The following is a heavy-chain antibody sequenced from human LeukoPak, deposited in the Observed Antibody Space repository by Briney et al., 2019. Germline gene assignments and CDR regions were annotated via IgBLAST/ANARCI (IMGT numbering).Heavy chain of an antibody. CDR2: ILARDGYT. J-gene: IGHJ3*01. CDR3: ARDPNGDYIGAFDF. CDR1: GFIFSTYA. V-gene: IGHV3-23*01. Sequence: PGGSLKLSCVASGFIFSTYAMTWVRQAPGEGLEWVSAILARDGYTEYADSVKGRFTISRDNSKKTQYLQMRSVRAEDTDIYYCARDPNGDYIGAFDFGGQGTLVTVSS. D-gene: IGHD4-17*01.